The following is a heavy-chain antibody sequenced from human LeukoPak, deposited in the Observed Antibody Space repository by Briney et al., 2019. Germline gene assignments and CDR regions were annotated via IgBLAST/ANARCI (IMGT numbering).Heavy chain of an antibody. CDR3: ATGTFYLRHFDY. CDR2: IIPVLDIT. V-gene: IGHV1-69*04. D-gene: IGHD2/OR15-2a*01. CDR1: GGTFSSYG. J-gene: IGHJ4*02. Sequence: SVKVSCKASGGTFSSYGISWVRQAPGQGLEWMGRIIPVLDITNYAQKFQGRITITADRSTSTAYMGLSSLRSEDTAVYYCATGTFYLRHFDYWGQGTLVTVSS.